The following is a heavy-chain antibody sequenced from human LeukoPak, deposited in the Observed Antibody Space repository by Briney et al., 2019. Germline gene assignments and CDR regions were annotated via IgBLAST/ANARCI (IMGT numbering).Heavy chain of an antibody. J-gene: IGHJ5*02. V-gene: IGHV1-69*01. CDR2: IIPMFDIP. Sequence: SVKVSCKASGGTFSRYTISWVRQAPGQGLEWMGGIIPMFDIPKYAQKFKGRVTITADESSSTAYMELSSLRSEDTAIYYCASAGIAVAGDGNWFDPWGQGTLVTVSP. D-gene: IGHD6-19*01. CDR1: GGTFSRYT. CDR3: ASAGIAVAGDGNWFDP.